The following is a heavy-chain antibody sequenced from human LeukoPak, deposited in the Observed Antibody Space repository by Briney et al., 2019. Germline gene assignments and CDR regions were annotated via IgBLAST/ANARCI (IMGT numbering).Heavy chain of an antibody. CDR1: GYTSTGYY. D-gene: IGHD2-15*01. CDR2: INPNSGGT. J-gene: IGHJ5*02. V-gene: IGHV1-2*02. Sequence: ASVKVSCKASGYTSTGYYMHWVRQAPGQGLEWMGWINPNSGGTNYAQKFQGRVTMTRDTSISTAYMELSRLRSDDTAVYYCAREGCSGGSCYFWFDPWGQGTLVTVSS. CDR3: AREGCSGGSCYFWFDP.